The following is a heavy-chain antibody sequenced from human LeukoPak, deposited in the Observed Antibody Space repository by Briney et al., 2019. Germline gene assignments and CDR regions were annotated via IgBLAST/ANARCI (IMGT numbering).Heavy chain of an antibody. D-gene: IGHD3-22*01. Sequence: GASVKVSCKASGYTSTSYYMHWVRQAPGQGLEWMGIINPSGGSTSYAQKFQGRVTMTRDMSTSTVYMELSSLRSEDTAVYYCAREDYYDREFDYWGQGTLVTVSS. V-gene: IGHV1-46*01. CDR1: GYTSTSYY. J-gene: IGHJ4*02. CDR2: INPSGGST. CDR3: AREDYYDREFDY.